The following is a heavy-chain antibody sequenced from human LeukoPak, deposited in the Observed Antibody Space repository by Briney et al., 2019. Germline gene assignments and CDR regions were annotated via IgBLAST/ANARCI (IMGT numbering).Heavy chain of an antibody. V-gene: IGHV1-69*01. CDR2: IIPIFGTA. D-gene: IGHD2-15*01. J-gene: IGHJ4*02. CDR3: AREWCSGGSCYYNY. Sequence: GASVKVSCKASGGTFSSYAISWVRQAPGRGLEWMGGIIPIFGTANYAQKFQGRVTITADESTSTAYMELSSLRSEDTAVYYCAREWCSGGSCYYNYWGQGTLVTVSS. CDR1: GGTFSSYA.